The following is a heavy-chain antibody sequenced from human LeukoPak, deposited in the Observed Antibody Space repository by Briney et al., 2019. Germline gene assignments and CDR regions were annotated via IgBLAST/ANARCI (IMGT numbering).Heavy chain of an antibody. Sequence: SETLSLTCTVSGGSASSDFYYWTWIRQPPGKGLEWIGYIYYSGSTKYNPSLKSRVTISVDKSKNQFSLRLNSVTAADTAVYYCARDMRRGRDYYGSGTLEYWGQGTLVTVSS. D-gene: IGHD3-10*01. V-gene: IGHV4-61*01. CDR3: ARDMRRGRDYYGSGTLEY. CDR1: GGSASSDFYY. CDR2: IYYSGST. J-gene: IGHJ4*02.